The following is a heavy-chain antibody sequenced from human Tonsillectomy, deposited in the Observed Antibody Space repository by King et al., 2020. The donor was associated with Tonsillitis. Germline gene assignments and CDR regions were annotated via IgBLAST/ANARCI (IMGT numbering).Heavy chain of an antibody. D-gene: IGHD6-13*01. CDR1: GFTFSRYW. J-gene: IGHJ5*02. CDR2: INSAGSST. V-gene: IGHV3-74*01. CDR3: AREEGYSSSWYQVNWFDP. Sequence: CAASGFTFSRYWMHWVRQAPGKGLVWVSRINSAGSSTSYADSVKGRFTISRDNAKNTLYLQMNSLRAEDTAVYYCAREEGYSSSWYQVNWFDPWGQGTLVTVSS.